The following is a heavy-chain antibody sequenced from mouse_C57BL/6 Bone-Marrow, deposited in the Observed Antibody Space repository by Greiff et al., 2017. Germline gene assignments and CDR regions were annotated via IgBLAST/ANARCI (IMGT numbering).Heavy chain of an antibody. D-gene: IGHD2-4*01. Sequence: DVKLVESGGGLVQPGGSLSLSCAASGFTFTDYYMSWVRQPPGKALEWLGFIRNKANGYTTEYSASVKGRFTISRDNSQSILYLQMNALRAEDSATYYCARWGDYVYFDYWGQGTTLTVSS. J-gene: IGHJ2*01. CDR2: IRNKANGYTT. CDR3: ARWGDYVYFDY. V-gene: IGHV7-3*01. CDR1: GFTFTDYY.